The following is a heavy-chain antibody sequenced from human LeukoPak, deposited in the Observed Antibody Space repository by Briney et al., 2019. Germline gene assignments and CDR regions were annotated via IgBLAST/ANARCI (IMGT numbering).Heavy chain of an antibody. CDR2: ISWNSGSI. CDR1: GFTFDDYA. J-gene: IGHJ4*02. V-gene: IGHV3-9*01. Sequence: GGSLRLSCAASGFTFDDYAMHWVRQAPGKGLEWVSGISWNSGSIGYADSVKGRFTISRDNAKNSLYLQMNSQRAEDTALYYCAKSRITMVRGVITNFDYWGQGTLVTVSS. D-gene: IGHD3-10*01. CDR3: AKSRITMVRGVITNFDY.